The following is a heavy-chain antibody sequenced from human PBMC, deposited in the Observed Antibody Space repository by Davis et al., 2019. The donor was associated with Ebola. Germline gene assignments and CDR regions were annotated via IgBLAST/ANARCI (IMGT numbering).Heavy chain of an antibody. CDR3: ARQTMVRTYWYFDL. J-gene: IGHJ2*01. CDR2: IYYSGST. D-gene: IGHD3-10*01. V-gene: IGHV4-39*01. CDR1: GGSISSSSYY. Sequence: SETLSLTCTVSGGSISSSSYYWGWIRQSPGKGLEWIGSIYYSGSTYDNPSLKSRVTISVDTSQNQIFLKLTSVTAADTAVYYCARQTMVRTYWYFDLWGRGTLVTVSS.